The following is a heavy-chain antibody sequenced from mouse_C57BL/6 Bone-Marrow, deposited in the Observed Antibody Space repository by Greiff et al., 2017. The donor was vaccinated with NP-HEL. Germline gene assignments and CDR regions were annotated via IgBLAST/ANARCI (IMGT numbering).Heavy chain of an antibody. CDR2: IYPRSGNT. CDR3: ARRAMIAPYFDY. J-gene: IGHJ2*01. Sequence: VQLQQSGAELARPGASVKLSCKASGYTFTSYGISWVKQRTGQGLEWIGEIYPRSGNTYYNEKFKGKATLTADQSSSTAYMELRSLTSEDSAVYFCARRAMIAPYFDYWGQGTTLTVSS. D-gene: IGHD2-4*01. CDR1: GYTFTSYG. V-gene: IGHV1-81*01.